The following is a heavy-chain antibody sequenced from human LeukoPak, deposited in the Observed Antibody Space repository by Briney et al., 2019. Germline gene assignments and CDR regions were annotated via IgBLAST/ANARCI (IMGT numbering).Heavy chain of an antibody. CDR2: IYYSGST. Sequence: SETLSLTCSVSGGSISGSSYYWGWIRQPPGKGLEWIGSIYYSGSTYYNPSLKSRVTISVDTSKNQFSLKLSSVTAADTAVYYCARQGAIGVGNWFDPWGQGTLVTVSS. J-gene: IGHJ5*02. CDR3: ARQGAIGVGNWFDP. D-gene: IGHD4/OR15-4a*01. CDR1: GGSISGSSYY. V-gene: IGHV4-39*01.